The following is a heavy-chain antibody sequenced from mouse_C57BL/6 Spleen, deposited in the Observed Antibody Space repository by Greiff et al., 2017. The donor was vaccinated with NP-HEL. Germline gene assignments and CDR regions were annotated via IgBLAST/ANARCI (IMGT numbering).Heavy chain of an antibody. CDR1: GYAFRSSW. D-gene: IGHD1-1*01. V-gene: IGHV1-82*01. Sequence: QVQLQQSGPELVKPGASVKISCKASGYAFRSSWMNWVKQRPGKGLEWIGRIYPGDGDTNYNGKFKGKATLTADKSSSTAYMQRSSLTSEDSAVYFCARGANYYGSSPDYGGQGTTLTVSS. CDR2: IYPGDGDT. CDR3: ARGANYYGSSPDY. J-gene: IGHJ2*01.